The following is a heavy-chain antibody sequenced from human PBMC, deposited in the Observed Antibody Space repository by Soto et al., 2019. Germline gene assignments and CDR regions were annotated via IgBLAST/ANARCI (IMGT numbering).Heavy chain of an antibody. CDR3: ALICIYDAFYI. Sequence: QVQLVESGGGVVQPGRSLRLSCAASGFTFSSYGMHWVRQAPGKGLEWVAVISYDGTSKYYADSVKGRFTISRDNSKNMLYLQMNSLRAEDTAVYYCALICIYDAFYIWGQGTMVTVSS. CDR2: ISYDGTSK. V-gene: IGHV3-30*03. CDR1: GFTFSSYG. J-gene: IGHJ3*02. D-gene: IGHD2-2*01.